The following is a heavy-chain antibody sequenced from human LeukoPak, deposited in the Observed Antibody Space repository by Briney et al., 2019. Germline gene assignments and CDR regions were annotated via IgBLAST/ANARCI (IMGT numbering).Heavy chain of an antibody. Sequence: ASVKVSCKASGYTFTGYYMHWVRQAPGQGLEWMGWINPNSGGTNYAQKFQGRVTMTRDTSISTAYMELSRLRSDDTAVYYCARDPSPDGMGNWFDPWGQGTLVTVSS. J-gene: IGHJ5*02. CDR1: GYTFTGYY. V-gene: IGHV1-2*02. D-gene: IGHD1-14*01. CDR3: ARDPSPDGMGNWFDP. CDR2: INPNSGGT.